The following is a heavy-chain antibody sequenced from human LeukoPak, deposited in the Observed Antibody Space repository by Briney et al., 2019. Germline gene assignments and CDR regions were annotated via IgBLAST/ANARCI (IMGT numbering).Heavy chain of an antibody. CDR1: GYTLTELS. CDR2: FDPEDGET. D-gene: IGHD2-2*03. Sequence: ASVKVSCKVSGYTLTELSMHWVRQAPGKGLEWMGGFDPEDGETIYAQKFQGRVTMTEDTSTDTAHMELSSLRSEDTAVYFCATVDIVVVPAVYFDYWGQGTLVTVSS. V-gene: IGHV1-24*01. CDR3: ATVDIVVVPAVYFDY. J-gene: IGHJ4*02.